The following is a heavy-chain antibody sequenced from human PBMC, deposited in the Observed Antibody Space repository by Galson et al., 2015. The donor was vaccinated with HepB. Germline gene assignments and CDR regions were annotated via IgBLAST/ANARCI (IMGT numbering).Heavy chain of an antibody. Sequence: ETLSLTCTVSGGSVSSGDYYWSWIRQPPGKGLEWIGYIYNSGSTNYNPSLKSRVTMSVDTSKNQFSLKLSSVIAADTAVYYCARAEYYYGSGSYLGWFDSWGQGTLVTVSS. CDR2: IYNSGST. CDR1: GGSVSSGDYY. D-gene: IGHD3-10*01. V-gene: IGHV4-61*08. J-gene: IGHJ5*01. CDR3: ARAEYYYGSGSYLGWFDS.